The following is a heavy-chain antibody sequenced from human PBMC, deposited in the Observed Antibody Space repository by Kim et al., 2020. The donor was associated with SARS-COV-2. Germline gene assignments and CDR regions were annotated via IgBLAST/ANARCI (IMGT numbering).Heavy chain of an antibody. CDR2: ISAYNGNT. CDR3: ARDGRSMVRGAITWGVWDY. J-gene: IGHJ4*02. D-gene: IGHD3-10*01. Sequence: ASVKVSCKASGYTFTSYGISWVRQAPGQGLEWMGWISAYNGNTNYAQKLQGRVTMTTDTSTSTAYMELRSLRSDDTAVYYCARDGRSMVRGAITWGVWDYWGQGTLVTVSS. CDR1: GYTFTSYG. V-gene: IGHV1-18*01.